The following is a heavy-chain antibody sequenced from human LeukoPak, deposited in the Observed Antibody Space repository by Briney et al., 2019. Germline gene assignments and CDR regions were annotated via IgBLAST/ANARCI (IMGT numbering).Heavy chain of an antibody. CDR3: ARDFGWYFDY. V-gene: IGHV3-23*01. J-gene: IGHJ4*02. D-gene: IGHD3-10*01. CDR2: ISDRGGST. Sequence: GGSLRLSCAASGFTFSSYAMNWVRQAPGKGLECVSVISDRGGSTYYADSVKGRFTISRDNSKNTLYLQMNSLRAEDTAVYYCARDFGWYFDYWGQGTLVTVSS. CDR1: GFTFSSYA.